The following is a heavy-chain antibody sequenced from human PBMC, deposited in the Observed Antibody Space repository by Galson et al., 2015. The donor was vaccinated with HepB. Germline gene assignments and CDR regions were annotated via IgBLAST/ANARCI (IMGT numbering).Heavy chain of an antibody. Sequence: SLRLSCAASGFTFSSYSMNWVRQAPGKGLEWVSYISSSSSTIYYADSVKGRFTISRDNAKNSLYLQMNSLRDEDTAVYYCASFFIAVADLDYYYGMDVWGQGTTVTVSS. CDR3: ASFFIAVADLDYYYGMDV. J-gene: IGHJ6*02. CDR1: GFTFSSYS. CDR2: ISSSSSTI. V-gene: IGHV3-48*02. D-gene: IGHD6-19*01.